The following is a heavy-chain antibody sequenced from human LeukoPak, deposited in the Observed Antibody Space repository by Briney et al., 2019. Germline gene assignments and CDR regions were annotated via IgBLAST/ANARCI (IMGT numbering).Heavy chain of an antibody. V-gene: IGHV1-3*03. D-gene: IGHD3-22*01. Sequence: PLPSVKVSCKASGYTFTSYAMHWVRQAPGHRLEWMGWINAGNGNTKYSQEFQGRVTITRDTSASTAYMELSSLRSEDRAVYDCASTEYYYDSSGYGDYWGQGTLVTVSS. CDR3: ASTEYYYDSSGYGDY. CDR2: INAGNGNT. J-gene: IGHJ4*02. CDR1: GYTFTSYA.